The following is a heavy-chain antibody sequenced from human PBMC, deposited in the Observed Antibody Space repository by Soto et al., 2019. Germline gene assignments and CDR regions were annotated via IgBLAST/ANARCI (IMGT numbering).Heavy chain of an antibody. V-gene: IGHV4-34*01. Sequence: SETLSLTCAVYGGSFSGYYWSWIRQPPGKGLEWIGEINHSGSTNYNPSLKSRVTISVDTSKNQFSLKLSSVTAADTAVYYCARGRSIAVAGFYYYYGMDVWGQGTTVTVSS. CDR1: GGSFSGYY. J-gene: IGHJ6*02. CDR2: INHSGST. CDR3: ARGRSIAVAGFYYYYGMDV. D-gene: IGHD6-19*01.